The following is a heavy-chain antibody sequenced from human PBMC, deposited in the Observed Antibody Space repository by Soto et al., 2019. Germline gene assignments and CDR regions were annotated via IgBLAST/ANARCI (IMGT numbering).Heavy chain of an antibody. V-gene: IGHV4-4*07. CDR3: EGNHWSSGSSSGSYNLFDH. CDR2: IYSSGNT. D-gene: IGHD3-10*01. CDR1: GGSISGFY. J-gene: IGHJ5*02. Sequence: SETLSLTCTVSGGSISGFYWTWIRQPGGRGLEWIGRIYSSGNTYYNPSLTSRVTMSVDTSKNQFSLKLTSVTAADTAVYFCEGNHWSSGSSSGSYNLFDHWGQGALVTVSS.